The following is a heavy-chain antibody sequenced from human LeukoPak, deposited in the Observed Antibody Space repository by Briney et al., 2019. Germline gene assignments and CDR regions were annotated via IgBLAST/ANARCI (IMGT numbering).Heavy chain of an antibody. CDR3: ARSDTLSSWYDLGY. CDR2: MNPNSGNT. J-gene: IGHJ4*02. CDR1: GYTFTDYY. D-gene: IGHD6-13*01. Sequence: ASVKVSCKASGYTFTDYYMHWVRQATGQGLEWMGWMNPNSGNTGYAQKFQGRVTITRNTSISTAYMELSSLRSEDTAVYYCARSDTLSSWYDLGYWGQGTLVTVSS. V-gene: IGHV1-8*03.